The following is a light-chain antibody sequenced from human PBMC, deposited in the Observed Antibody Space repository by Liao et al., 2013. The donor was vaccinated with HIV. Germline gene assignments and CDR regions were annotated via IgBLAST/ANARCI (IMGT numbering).Light chain of an antibody. CDR2: YDS. CDR3: QVWDSSSERV. CDR1: NIGSIS. Sequence: SYELTQPPSVSVAPGKTARITCGGNNIGSISVHWYQQKPGQAPVLVIYYDSDRPSGIPERFSGSNSGNTATLTISRVEAGDEADYYCQVWDSSSERVFGGGTKLTVL. J-gene: IGLJ3*02. V-gene: IGLV3-21*04.